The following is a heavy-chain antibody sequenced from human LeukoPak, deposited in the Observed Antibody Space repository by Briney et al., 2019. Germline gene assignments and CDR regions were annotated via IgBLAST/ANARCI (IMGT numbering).Heavy chain of an antibody. V-gene: IGHV1-8*01. D-gene: IGHD3-10*01. J-gene: IGHJ3*02. CDR1: GYTFTSYD. CDR3: ARIGVRGDYDAFDI. CDR2: MSPNSGNT. Sequence: ASVKVSCKASGYTFTSYDINWVRQATGQGLEWMGWMSPNSGNTGYAQKFQGRVTMTRDTSISTAYMELRSLRSDDTAVYYCARIGVRGDYDAFDIWGQGTMVTVSS.